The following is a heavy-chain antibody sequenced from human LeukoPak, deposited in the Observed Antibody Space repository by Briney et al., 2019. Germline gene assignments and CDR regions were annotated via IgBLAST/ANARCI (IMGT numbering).Heavy chain of an antibody. Sequence: ASVKVSCKASGGTFSSYAINWVRQAPGQGLEWMGGIIPIFGTANYAQKFQGRVTITADESTSTAYMELSSLRSEDTAVYYCARDRGGSYLNWFDPWGQGTLVTVSS. CDR1: GGTFSSYA. V-gene: IGHV1-69*13. CDR3: ARDRGGSYLNWFDP. CDR2: IIPIFGTA. J-gene: IGHJ5*02. D-gene: IGHD1-26*01.